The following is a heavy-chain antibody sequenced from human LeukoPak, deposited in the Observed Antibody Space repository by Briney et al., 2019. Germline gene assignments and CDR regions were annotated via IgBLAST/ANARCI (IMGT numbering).Heavy chain of an antibody. CDR1: GFTFSSFA. CDR3: AKSSGSYTPPFY. CDR2: ISGSGGST. J-gene: IGHJ4*02. Sequence: GGSLRLSCVASGFTFSSFAINWVRQAPGKGLEWVSGISGSGGSTYYADSVKGRFTISRDNSKNTLYLQMNSLRAEDTAVYYCAKSSGSYTPPFYWGQGTLVTVSS. V-gene: IGHV3-23*01. D-gene: IGHD1-26*01.